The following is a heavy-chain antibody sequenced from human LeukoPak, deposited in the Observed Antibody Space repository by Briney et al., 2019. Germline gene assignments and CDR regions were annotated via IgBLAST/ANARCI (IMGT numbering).Heavy chain of an antibody. V-gene: IGHV4-59*01. CDR2: IYYSGTT. CDR1: GGSISSYY. CDR3: ARFPQGGYNYFDY. J-gene: IGHJ4*02. D-gene: IGHD5-24*01. Sequence: SETLSLTCTVSGGSISSYYWNWIRQPPGKGLEWIGYIYYSGTTNYNPSLKSRFTISVDTSKNQFSLKLSSVTAADTAVYYCARFPQGGYNYFDYWGQGTLVTVSS.